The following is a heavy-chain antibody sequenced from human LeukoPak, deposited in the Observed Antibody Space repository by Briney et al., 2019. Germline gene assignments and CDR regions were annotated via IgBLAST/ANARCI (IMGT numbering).Heavy chain of an antibody. V-gene: IGHV3-23*01. J-gene: IGHJ3*02. D-gene: IGHD2-15*01. CDR3: ARAAYGSFDGFDM. Sequence: GGSLRLSCVASGFTLRRCAMSWVRQAPGKGLEWVSTISISGGSTYYADSVKGRFTISRDNSENTLYLQMNSLRADDTAVYYCARAAYGSFDGFDMWGQGTMVTVSS. CDR1: GFTLRRCA. CDR2: ISISGGST.